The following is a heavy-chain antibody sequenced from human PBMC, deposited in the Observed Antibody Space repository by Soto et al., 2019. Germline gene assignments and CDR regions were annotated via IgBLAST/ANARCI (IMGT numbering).Heavy chain of an antibody. Sequence: QVQLQESGPGLVEPSQTLSLTCTVSGDSISNGYYNWSWIRQPPGKDLEWIGLIYNSVNTYSNLSLTRRVIISADTSKTQYSLKLSSVPAADTAVYYGARGPSGDKVDYWGQGTLVTVSS. D-gene: IGHD3-10*01. CDR2: IYNSVNT. CDR3: ARGPSGDKVDY. CDR1: GDSISNGYYN. J-gene: IGHJ4*02. V-gene: IGHV4-30-4*01.